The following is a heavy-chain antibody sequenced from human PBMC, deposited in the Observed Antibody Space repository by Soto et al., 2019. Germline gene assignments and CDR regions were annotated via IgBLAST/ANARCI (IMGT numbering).Heavy chain of an antibody. Sequence: QVQLVQSGAEVKKPGASVKVSCKASGYTFTSYDINWVRQATGQGLEWMGWMNPNSGNTGYAQKFQGRVTMTRNTSISTAYMELSSLRSEDTAVYYCARGNPVTMIVVGKNDPVDYWGQGTLVTVSS. D-gene: IGHD3-22*01. CDR1: GYTFTSYD. V-gene: IGHV1-8*01. CDR2: MNPNSGNT. J-gene: IGHJ4*02. CDR3: ARGNPVTMIVVGKNDPVDY.